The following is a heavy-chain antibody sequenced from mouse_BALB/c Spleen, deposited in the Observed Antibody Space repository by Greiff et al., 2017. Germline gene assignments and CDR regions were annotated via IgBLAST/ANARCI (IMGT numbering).Heavy chain of an antibody. V-gene: IGHV1-4*01. CDR3: AREGEYCDGIPFAY. CDR2: INPSSGYT. Sequence: VQLQQSGAELAKPGASVKMSCKASGYTFTSYTMHWVKQRPGQGLEWIGYINPSSGYTNYNQKFKDKATLTADKSSSTAYMQLSSLTSEDSAVYYCAREGEYCDGIPFAYWGQGTLVTVSA. CDR1: GYTFTSYT. J-gene: IGHJ3*01. D-gene: IGHD2-13*01.